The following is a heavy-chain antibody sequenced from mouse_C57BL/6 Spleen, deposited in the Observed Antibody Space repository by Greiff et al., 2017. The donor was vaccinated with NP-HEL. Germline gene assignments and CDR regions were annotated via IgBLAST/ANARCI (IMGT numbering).Heavy chain of an antibody. CDR1: CYTFTSYW. CDR3: ARGGFAY. J-gene: IGHJ3*01. V-gene: IGHV1-53*01. Sequence: QVPLPQPGTYLVPPGASVKLSCKASCYTFTSYWLHWVTQRPGPGLEWIGTINPSNGCTNYNEKFTSKATLTVDKSSSTAYMQLSSLTSEDSAVYYCARGGFAYWGQGTLVTVSA. CDR2: INPSNGCT.